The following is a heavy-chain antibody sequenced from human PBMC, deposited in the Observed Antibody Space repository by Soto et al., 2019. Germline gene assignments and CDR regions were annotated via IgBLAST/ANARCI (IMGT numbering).Heavy chain of an antibody. CDR1: GLSFSSYA. D-gene: IGHD2-15*01. CDR3: ARDLSTLLSGGGY. CDR2: IKKDGSEK. V-gene: IGHV3-7*01. Sequence: PGGSLRLSCAASGLSFSSYAMHWVRQAPGKGLEWVAKIKKDGSEKYYVDSVKGRFTISRDNAKNSLYLQMNSLRAEDTAVYYCARDLSTLLSGGGYWGQGTLVTVSS. J-gene: IGHJ4*02.